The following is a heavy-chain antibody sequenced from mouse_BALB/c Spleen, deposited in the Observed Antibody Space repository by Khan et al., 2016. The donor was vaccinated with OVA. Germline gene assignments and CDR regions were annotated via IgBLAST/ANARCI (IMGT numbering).Heavy chain of an antibody. J-gene: IGHJ1*01. CDR1: GFSLTSYG. CDR2: IWSDGIT. CDR3: ARHRFGYFDV. Sequence: QVQLKESGPDLVAPSQSLSITCTVSGFSLTSYGVHWVRQPPGKGLEWLVVIWSDGITTYNSALKSRLSLSKDNSQSQVFLQMKSLQTDDTAMYYCARHRFGYFDVWGAGTTVTVSS. V-gene: IGHV2-6-2*01.